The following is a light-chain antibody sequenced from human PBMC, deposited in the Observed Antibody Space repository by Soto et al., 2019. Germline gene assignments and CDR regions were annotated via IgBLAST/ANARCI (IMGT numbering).Light chain of an antibody. CDR2: AAS. CDR1: QSISRY. CDR3: QQSFSTLAT. J-gene: IGKJ2*01. V-gene: IGKV1-39*01. Sequence: DIQMTQSPSSLSASVGDRVTIACRASQSISRYLSWYQQKPGKAPKLLIYAASTLQRGVPSRFSGRGSATDSTLTISSLQPEDFATYYCQQSFSTLATFGRGTKLEIK.